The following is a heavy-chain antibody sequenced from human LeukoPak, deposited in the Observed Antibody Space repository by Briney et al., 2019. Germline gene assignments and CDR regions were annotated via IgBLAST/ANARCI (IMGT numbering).Heavy chain of an antibody. V-gene: IGHV4-34*01. CDR3: ARGLLFAGNSYFDY. CDR1: GGSFSGYY. Sequence: SETLSLTCAVYGGSFSGYYWSWIRQPPGKGLEWIGYINHSGNTYHNPSLLSRVTQSLDRSKNQFSLKVNSVTAADTAVYYCARGLLFAGNSYFDYWGQGLLVTVSS. D-gene: IGHD4-23*01. J-gene: IGHJ4*02. CDR2: INHSGNT.